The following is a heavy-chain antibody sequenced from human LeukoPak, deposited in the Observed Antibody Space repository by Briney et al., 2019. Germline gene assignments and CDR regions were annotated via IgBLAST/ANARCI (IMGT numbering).Heavy chain of an antibody. J-gene: IGHJ4*02. Sequence: ASVKVSCKASGYTFTSYYMHWVRQAPGQGLEWMGIINPSGGSTSYAQKFQGRVTMTRDTSTSTAYMEVRSLRSDDTAVYFCARDSTIAVAGIGGYWGQGTLVTVSS. D-gene: IGHD6-19*01. V-gene: IGHV1-46*01. CDR1: GYTFTSYY. CDR3: ARDSTIAVAGIGGY. CDR2: INPSGGST.